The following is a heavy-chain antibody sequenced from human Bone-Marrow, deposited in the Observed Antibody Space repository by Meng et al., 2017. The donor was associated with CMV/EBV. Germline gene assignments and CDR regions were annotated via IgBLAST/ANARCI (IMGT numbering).Heavy chain of an antibody. V-gene: IGHV3-30*02. CDR1: GFTFTSYG. CDR2: IRFDGSKK. Sequence: GESLKISCAASGFTFTSYGMHWVRQAPGKGLEWVAFIRFDGSKKHYADSVKGRFTISRDNSKNTVYLQMNSLRAEDTAVYYCARDYDFWSGYYTGIFRYYYGMDVWGQGTTVTVSS. CDR3: ARDYDFWSGYYTGIFRYYYGMDV. J-gene: IGHJ6*02. D-gene: IGHD3-3*01.